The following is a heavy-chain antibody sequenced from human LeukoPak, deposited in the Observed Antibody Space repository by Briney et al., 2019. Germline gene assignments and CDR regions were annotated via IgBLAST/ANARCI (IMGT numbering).Heavy chain of an antibody. Sequence: PGGSLRLSCAASGSTFNTFNMNWVRHAPGKGLEWVSSITSGGDYIYYADSVKGRFTTSRDNAKNSLSLQLNSLRVEDTAVYYCARGHYDVLAASYKWTPDYWGQGTLVTVSS. J-gene: IGHJ4*02. CDR1: GSTFNTFN. CDR3: ARGHYDVLAASYKWTPDY. V-gene: IGHV3-21*01. CDR2: ITSGGDYI. D-gene: IGHD3-9*01.